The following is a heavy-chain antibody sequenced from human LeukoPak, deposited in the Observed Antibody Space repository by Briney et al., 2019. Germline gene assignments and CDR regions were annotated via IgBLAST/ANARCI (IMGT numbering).Heavy chain of an antibody. D-gene: IGHD1-26*01. Sequence: SVKVSCKASGYTFTSYAISWVRQAPGQGLEWMGRIIPIFGTANYAQKFQGRVTITTDESTSTAYMELSSLRSEDTAVYYCATDSEIKYSTYYFDYWGQGTLVTVSS. CDR3: ATDSEIKYSTYYFDY. CDR1: GYTFTSYA. CDR2: IIPIFGTA. V-gene: IGHV1-69*05. J-gene: IGHJ4*02.